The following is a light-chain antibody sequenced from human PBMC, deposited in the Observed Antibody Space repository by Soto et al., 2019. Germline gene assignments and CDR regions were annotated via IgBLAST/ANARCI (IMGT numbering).Light chain of an antibody. J-gene: IGLJ2*01. CDR1: SSDVGGYNY. CDR2: DVS. V-gene: IGLV2-11*01. CDR3: CSSAGSYTYVV. Sequence: QSALTQPRSVSGSPGQSVTISCTGTSSDVGGYNYVSWYQQHPDKAPKLMIYDVSKRPSGVPDRFSGSKSGNTASLTISGLQAEDEADYYCCSSAGSYTYVVFGGGTKLTVL.